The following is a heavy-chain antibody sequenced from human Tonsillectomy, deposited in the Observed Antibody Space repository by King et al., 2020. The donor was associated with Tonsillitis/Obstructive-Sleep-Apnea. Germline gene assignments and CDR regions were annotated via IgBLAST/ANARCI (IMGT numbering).Heavy chain of an antibody. CDR2: ISSSSNYK. V-gene: IGHV3-21*03. J-gene: IGHJ6*02. D-gene: IGHD6-13*01. CDR3: ARAEAGAAQDYFYYYGMDV. Sequence: VQLVESGGGLVKPGGSLRLSCAASGFTFSSYSMNWVRQAPGKGLEWVSSISSSSNYKYYADSVRGRFTISRDNAENSLYVQMNSLRAEDTAVYYCARAEAGAAQDYFYYYGMDVWGQGTTVTVSS. CDR1: GFTFSSYS.